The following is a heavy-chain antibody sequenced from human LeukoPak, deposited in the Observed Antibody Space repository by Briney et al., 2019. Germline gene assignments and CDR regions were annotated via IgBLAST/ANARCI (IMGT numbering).Heavy chain of an antibody. CDR1: RFTFNSYG. D-gene: IGHD1-14*01. V-gene: IGHV3-48*01. Sequence: GGSLRLSCAASRFTFNSYGMNWVRQAPGKGLEGVSYISSSSSTIYYAESVKGRFTISRDNAKNSLYLHMNSRRADDTAVYYCARQLTAYDGGYWGQGTLVTVSS. CDR2: ISSSSSTI. CDR3: ARQLTAYDGGY. J-gene: IGHJ4*02.